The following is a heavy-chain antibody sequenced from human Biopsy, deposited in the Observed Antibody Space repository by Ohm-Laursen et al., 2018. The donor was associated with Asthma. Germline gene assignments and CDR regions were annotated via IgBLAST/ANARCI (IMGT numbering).Heavy chain of an antibody. V-gene: IGHV1-69*01. Sequence: SSVKVSCKASGDSFSNYAISWVRQAPGQGLEWMGGLIPVLGTPDHAQMFEGRVTITADESTSTACMELSSLSSEDTAVYYCARGYSASDRIVYYYSGLEVWGQGTTVTVSS. D-gene: IGHD5-12*01. J-gene: IGHJ6*02. CDR3: ARGYSASDRIVYYYSGLEV. CDR2: LIPVLGTP. CDR1: GDSFSNYA.